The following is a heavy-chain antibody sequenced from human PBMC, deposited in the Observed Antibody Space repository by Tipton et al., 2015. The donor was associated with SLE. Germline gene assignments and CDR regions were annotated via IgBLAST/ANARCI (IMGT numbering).Heavy chain of an antibody. CDR1: GGSSSGNY. CDR3: ARSVGYIDSGALEI. J-gene: IGHJ4*02. D-gene: IGHD3-9*01. CDR2: IHDDGTT. V-gene: IGHV4-59*12. Sequence: TLSLTCTVSGGSSSGNYWSWIRQPPGKGLEWIGFIHDDGTTNYNPSLERRLTISIESPNSQFSLKLRSVTAADTAVYYCARSVGYIDSGALEIWGQGTLVTVSS.